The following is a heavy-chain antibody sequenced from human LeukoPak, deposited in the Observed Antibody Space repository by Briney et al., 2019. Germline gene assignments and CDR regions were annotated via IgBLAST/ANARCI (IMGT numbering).Heavy chain of an antibody. V-gene: IGHV3-74*01. Sequence: GGSLRLSCAASGFTLSSCWMHWVRQAPGKGLVWVSRINGDGSSTTYADSVKGRFTISRDNAKNTLYLQMNRLRAEDTAVYYCAREDTALAHFGMDVWGLGTTVTVSS. CDR2: INGDGSST. CDR1: GFTLSSCW. CDR3: AREDTALAHFGMDV. D-gene: IGHD5-18*01. J-gene: IGHJ6*02.